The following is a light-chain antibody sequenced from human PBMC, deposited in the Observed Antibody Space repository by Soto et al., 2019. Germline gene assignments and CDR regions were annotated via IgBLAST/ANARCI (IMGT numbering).Light chain of an antibody. CDR3: QQRSSWPLT. Sequence: ENVLTQSPATLSLSPGERVTLSCRASQNVGSYLAWYQQKPGQPPRLLISDTSDRATGIPARFSGSGSGTDFALTISSLEPEDSAVYYCQQRSSWPLTFGGGTKVEIK. CDR2: DTS. CDR1: QNVGSY. J-gene: IGKJ4*01. V-gene: IGKV3-11*01.